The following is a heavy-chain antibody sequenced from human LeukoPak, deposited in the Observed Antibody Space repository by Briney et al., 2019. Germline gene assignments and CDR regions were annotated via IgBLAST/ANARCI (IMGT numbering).Heavy chain of an antibody. D-gene: IGHD3-22*01. V-gene: IGHV4-59*01. CDR2: IYYRGST. CDR1: GGSISSYY. Sequence: SETLSLTCTVSGGSISSYYWSWIRQPPGKGLGWIGYIYYRGSTKYNPSLKSRVTISVDTSKNQFSLKLSSVTAADTAVYYCARGGYDSSGYYLHDAFDIWGQGTMVTVSS. CDR3: ARGGYDSSGYYLHDAFDI. J-gene: IGHJ3*02.